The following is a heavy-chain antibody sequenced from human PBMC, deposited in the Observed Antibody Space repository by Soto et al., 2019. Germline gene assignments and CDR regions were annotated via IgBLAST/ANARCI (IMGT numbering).Heavy chain of an antibody. D-gene: IGHD6-19*01. V-gene: IGHV3-30*18. J-gene: IGHJ4*02. CDR1: GFSFRSHG. Sequence: PGGSLRPPRAASGFSFRSHGMHWVRQAPGKGLEWVTTISSDGGNKYYVDSVKGRFTIPRDNSKNTLYLPMNSLRSEDTAVYYCAKEGQWLVRMDEIDYWGQGTLVTVSS. CDR2: ISSDGGNK. CDR3: AKEGQWLVRMDEIDY.